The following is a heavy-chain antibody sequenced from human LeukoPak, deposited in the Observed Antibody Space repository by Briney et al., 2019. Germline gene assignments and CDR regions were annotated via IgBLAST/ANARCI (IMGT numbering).Heavy chain of an antibody. CDR3: ASPRGYSYGYGAFDI. CDR1: GGSISSSSYY. J-gene: IGHJ3*02. CDR2: IYYSGST. D-gene: IGHD5-18*01. Sequence: SETLSLTCTVSGGSISSSSYYWGWSRQPPGKGLEWIGSIYYSGSTYYNPSLKSRVTISVDTSKNQFSLKLSSVTAADTAVYYCASPRGYSYGYGAFDIWGQGTMVTVSS. V-gene: IGHV4-39*01.